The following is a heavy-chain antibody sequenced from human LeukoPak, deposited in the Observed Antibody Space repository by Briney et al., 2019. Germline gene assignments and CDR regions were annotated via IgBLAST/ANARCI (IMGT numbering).Heavy chain of an antibody. V-gene: IGHV1-2*06. CDR1: GYTVSDYF. D-gene: IGHD7-27*01. Sequence: ASVKVSCKASGYTVSDYFIHWVRQAPAQGLEWMGRINPNSGVTEYAHNFQGRVTMTRDTSIGVSYMELNRLTSDDTAVYYCARDLSSTSNWELDYWGQGTLVTVSS. J-gene: IGHJ4*02. CDR2: INPNSGVT. CDR3: ARDLSSTSNWELDY.